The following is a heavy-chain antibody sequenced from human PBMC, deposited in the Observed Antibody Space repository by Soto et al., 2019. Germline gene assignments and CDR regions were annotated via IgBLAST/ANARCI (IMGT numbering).Heavy chain of an antibody. D-gene: IGHD3-3*01. V-gene: IGHV4-39*01. J-gene: IGHJ4*02. CDR1: GGSISSSSYY. CDR2: IYFSGST. CDR3: ARHGVFGGRHY. Sequence: QLQLQESGPGLVKPSETLSLTCNVSGGSISSSSYYWGWIRQPPGKGLEWIGSIYFSGSTFYTPSLRSRVTISVDTSRSQFSLKLSSVTAADTAVYYCARHGVFGGRHYWGQGTLVTVSS.